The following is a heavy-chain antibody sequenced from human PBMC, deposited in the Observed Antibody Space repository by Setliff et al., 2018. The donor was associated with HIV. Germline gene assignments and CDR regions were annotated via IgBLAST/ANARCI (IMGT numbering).Heavy chain of an antibody. Sequence: SETLSLTCTVSGDSISSYSWNWIRQPPGEGLEWIGYIYTSGNTNYNPSLQSRVTMSVDTSKNQFSLNLNSVTAADTAVYYCARHSGVASPNWFDPWGQGTLVTVSS. J-gene: IGHJ5*02. CDR3: ARHSGVASPNWFDP. V-gene: IGHV4-4*09. D-gene: IGHD3-10*01. CDR2: IYTSGNT. CDR1: GDSISSYS.